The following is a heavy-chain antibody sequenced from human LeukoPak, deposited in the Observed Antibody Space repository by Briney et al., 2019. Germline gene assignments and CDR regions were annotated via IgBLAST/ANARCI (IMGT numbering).Heavy chain of an antibody. CDR3: ARARDYYGSGSWEKAGNWFDP. D-gene: IGHD3-10*01. CDR2: FYYSGST. Sequence: SETLSLTCTVSGGSISSSTYYWGWIRQTPGKGLEWIGSFYYSGSTNYNPSLKSRVTISVDMSKNQFSLKLSSVTAADTAVYYCARARDYYGSGSWEKAGNWFDPWGQGTLVTVSS. CDR1: GGSISSSTYY. J-gene: IGHJ5*02. V-gene: IGHV4-39*07.